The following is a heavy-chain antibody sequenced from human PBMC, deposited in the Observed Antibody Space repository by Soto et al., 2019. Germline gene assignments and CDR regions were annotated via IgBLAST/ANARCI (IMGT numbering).Heavy chain of an antibody. Sequence: GGSLRLSCAASGFTFSSYGMHWVRQAPGKGLEWVAVISYDGSNKYCADSVKGRFTISRDNSKNTLYLQMNSLRAEDTAVYYCAKDSYYDFWSGYPGYYYYGMDVWGQGTTVTVSS. J-gene: IGHJ6*02. CDR2: ISYDGSNK. CDR1: GFTFSSYG. CDR3: AKDSYYDFWSGYPGYYYYGMDV. V-gene: IGHV3-30*18. D-gene: IGHD3-3*01.